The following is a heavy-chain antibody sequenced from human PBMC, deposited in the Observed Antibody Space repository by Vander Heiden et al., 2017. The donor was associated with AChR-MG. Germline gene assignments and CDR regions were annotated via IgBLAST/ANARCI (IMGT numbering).Heavy chain of an antibody. V-gene: IGHV3-9*01. Sequence: EVQLVESGGGLVQPGRSLRLSCAASGFSFDDYAMHWVRQAPGKGLEWVSGISWNSGSIGYADSVKGRFTISRDNAKNSLYLQMNSLRAEDTALYYCAKDRASSGWYTGYFDYWGQGTLVTVSS. J-gene: IGHJ4*02. CDR3: AKDRASSGWYTGYFDY. D-gene: IGHD6-19*01. CDR1: GFSFDDYA. CDR2: ISWNSGSI.